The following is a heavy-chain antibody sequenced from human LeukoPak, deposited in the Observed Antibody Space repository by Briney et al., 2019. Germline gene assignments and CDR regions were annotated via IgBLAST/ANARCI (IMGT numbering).Heavy chain of an antibody. CDR1: GGSISSSSYY. D-gene: IGHD4-17*01. CDR2: IYYSGST. J-gene: IGHJ4*02. V-gene: IGHV4-39*07. Sequence: SETLSLTCTVSGGSISSSSYYWGWIRQSPGKGLEWIGTIYYSGSTYYNPSLKSRVTISVDTSKNQFSLKLSSVTAADTAVYYCARDDYGDYTLDYWGQGTLVTVSS. CDR3: ARDDYGDYTLDY.